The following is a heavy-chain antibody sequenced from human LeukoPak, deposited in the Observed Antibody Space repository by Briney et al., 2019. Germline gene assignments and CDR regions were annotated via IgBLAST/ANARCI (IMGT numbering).Heavy chain of an antibody. CDR2: IYHSGST. CDR1: GGSISSGGYS. Sequence: PSETLSLTCAVSGGSISSGGYSWSWIRQPLGKGLEWIGYIYHSGSTYYNPSLKSRVTISVDRSKNQFSLKLSSVTAADTAVYYCARFSSSYDAFDIWGQGTMVTVSS. V-gene: IGHV4-30-2*01. D-gene: IGHD6-13*01. J-gene: IGHJ3*02. CDR3: ARFSSSYDAFDI.